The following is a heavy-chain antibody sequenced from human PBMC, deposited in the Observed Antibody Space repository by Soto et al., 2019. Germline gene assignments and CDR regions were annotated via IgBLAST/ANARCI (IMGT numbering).Heavy chain of an antibody. V-gene: IGHV1-2*02. J-gene: IGHJ4*02. CDR3: ARDITVSTMGFDY. D-gene: IGHD4-17*01. CDR1: GNIFTDHY. Sequence: QVQLVQSGTEMKKPGASVKVSCKASGNIFTDHYVHWLRQARGQGLEWMGWINPNSGDTHYAQKFQGRVTMTRDMSISLVYMELTRLTSDDKDVYFCARDITVSTMGFDYWGQGTLVTVSS. CDR2: INPNSGDT.